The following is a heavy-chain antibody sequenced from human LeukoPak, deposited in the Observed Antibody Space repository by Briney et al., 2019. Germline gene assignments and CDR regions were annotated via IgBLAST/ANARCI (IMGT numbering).Heavy chain of an antibody. CDR1: GGTFSSYT. Sequence: SVKVSCKASGGTFSSYTINWVRQAPGQGLEWMGGIIPIFASTNFAQKFQGRVTLSADESTTTAYMELSSLRSEDTAVYYCARGWLQSHLDDWGQGTLVTVTS. J-gene: IGHJ4*02. CDR3: ARGWLQSHLDD. V-gene: IGHV1-69*13. D-gene: IGHD5-24*01. CDR2: IIPIFAST.